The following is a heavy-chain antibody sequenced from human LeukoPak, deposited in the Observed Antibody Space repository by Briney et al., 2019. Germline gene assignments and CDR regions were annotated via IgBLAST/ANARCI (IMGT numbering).Heavy chain of an antibody. D-gene: IGHD1-1*01. V-gene: IGHV6-1*01. Sequence: SQTLSLTCAISGDSVSSDSAAWNWIRQSPSRGLEWLGRTYYRSKWYNDYSAFVKSRIIINPDTSKNQFSLQLNSVTPEDTAVYYCARAVAGTEGWFNSWGQGTLVTVSS. J-gene: IGHJ5*01. CDR3: ARAVAGTEGWFNS. CDR2: TYYRSKWYN. CDR1: GDSVSSDSAA.